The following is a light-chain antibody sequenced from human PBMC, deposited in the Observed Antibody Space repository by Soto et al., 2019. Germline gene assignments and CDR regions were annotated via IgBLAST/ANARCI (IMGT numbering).Light chain of an antibody. CDR3: MQALQTPNT. CDR2: LAS. CDR1: QSLVYSDGDNY. V-gene: IGKV2-28*01. J-gene: IGKJ5*01. Sequence: DIVMTQSPLSLGFTPGEPASITSRPSQSLVYSDGDNYLDWYLQKPGQSPQVXIYLASNRASGVPARFSGSGSGTYFTLKISRVEAEDVGLYYCMQALQTPNTFGQGTRLEIK.